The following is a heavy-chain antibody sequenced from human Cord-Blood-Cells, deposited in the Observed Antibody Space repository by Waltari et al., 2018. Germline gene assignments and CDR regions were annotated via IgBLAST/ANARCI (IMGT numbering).Heavy chain of an antibody. V-gene: IGHV4-39*01. CDR3: ARKATGVRFDY. CDR1: GCSISSSSYY. CDR2: IYYSGST. J-gene: IGHJ4*02. Sequence: QLQLQESGLGLVKPSETLSLTCTVFGCSISSSSYYWSWIRQPPGKGLEWIGSIYYSGSTYYNPSLNSRVTISVDTSKNQFSLKLSSVTAADTAVYYCARKATGVRFDYWGQGTLVTVSS. D-gene: IGHD7-27*01.